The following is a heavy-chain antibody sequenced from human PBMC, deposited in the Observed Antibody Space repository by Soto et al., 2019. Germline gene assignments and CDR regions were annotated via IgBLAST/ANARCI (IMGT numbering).Heavy chain of an antibody. CDR3: AKGIGPYDSSGPVDY. CDR2: ISYDGSNK. D-gene: IGHD3-22*01. J-gene: IGHJ4*02. CDR1: GFTSRNYV. V-gene: IGHV3-30*18. Sequence: PGGSVRLSCAASGFTSRNYVMHWVRQAPGKGLEWVEVISYDGSNKYYADSVKGRLTISRDNSKNTVYMQMNSLRPEDTAVYYCAKGIGPYDSSGPVDYWGQG.